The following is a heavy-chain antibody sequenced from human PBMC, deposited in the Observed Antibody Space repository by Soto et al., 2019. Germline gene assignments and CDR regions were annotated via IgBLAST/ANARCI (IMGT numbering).Heavy chain of an antibody. J-gene: IGHJ4*02. V-gene: IGHV1-18*01. D-gene: IGHD6-19*01. CDR2: ISAYNGNT. Sequence: QVQLVQSGAEVKKPRASVKVSCKASGYAFTSYGISWVRQAAGQGIEWMGWISAYNGNTNYAQKLQGRVTMTTDTSTSTAYMELRSLRSDDTAVYYCARDPSGYSSGWTYFDYWGQGTLVTVSS. CDR3: ARDPSGYSSGWTYFDY. CDR1: GYAFTSYG.